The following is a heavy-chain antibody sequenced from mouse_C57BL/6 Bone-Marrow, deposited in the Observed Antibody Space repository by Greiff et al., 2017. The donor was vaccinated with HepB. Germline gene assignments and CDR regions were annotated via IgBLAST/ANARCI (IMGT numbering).Heavy chain of an antibody. CDR2: SRNKANDYTT. CDR1: GFTFSDFY. D-gene: IGHD1-1*01. CDR3: ARDAYGSRDWYFDV. Sequence: EVQVVESGGGLVQSGRSLRLSCATSGFTFSDFYMEWVRQAPGKGLEWIAASRNKANDYTTEYSATVKGRVIVSRDTSQSILYLQMSALRAEDTAIYYCARDAYGSRDWYFDVWGTGTTVTVSS. J-gene: IGHJ1*03. V-gene: IGHV7-1*01.